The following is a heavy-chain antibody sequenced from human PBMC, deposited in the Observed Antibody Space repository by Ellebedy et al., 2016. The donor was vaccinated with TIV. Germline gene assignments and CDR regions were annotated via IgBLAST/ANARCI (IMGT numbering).Heavy chain of an antibody. D-gene: IGHD3-10*01. CDR1: GYNIANYC. CDR2: TDPNDSYT. J-gene: IGHJ6*02. V-gene: IGHV5-10-1*01. Sequence: GASLKISCQGSGYNIANYCPTPFPLIPGKGFASMGKTDPNDSYTNYCPSFQGHVTISADKSISTAYLQWSSLKASDTAMYYCARLGLELFGDMDVWGQGTTVTVSS. CDR3: ARLGLELFGDMDV.